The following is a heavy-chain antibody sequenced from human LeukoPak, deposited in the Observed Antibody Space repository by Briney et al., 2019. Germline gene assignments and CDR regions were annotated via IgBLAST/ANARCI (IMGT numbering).Heavy chain of an antibody. Sequence: GGSLRLSCAASGFTFSSYAMSWVRQAPGKGLEWVSVIGGSGTSTYYGDSVKGRFTISRDNSKNTLFVQMNSLRAEDTAVYYCARGYSGPGGWFYAFDIWGQGTMVTVSS. CDR3: ARGYSGPGGWFYAFDI. D-gene: IGHD5-12*01. CDR2: IGGSGTST. V-gene: IGHV3-23*01. CDR1: GFTFSSYA. J-gene: IGHJ3*02.